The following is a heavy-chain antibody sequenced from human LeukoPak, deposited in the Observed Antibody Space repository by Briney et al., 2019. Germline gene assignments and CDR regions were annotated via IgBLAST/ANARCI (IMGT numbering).Heavy chain of an antibody. CDR3: ARLGIAVAGTLDY. J-gene: IGHJ4*02. Sequence: GESLKISCKVSGYSFTTYWIGWVRQMPGKGLEWMGIIYPGDSDTRYSPSFQGQVTTSVDKSISTAYLQWSSLKASDTAMYYCARLGIAVAGTLDYWGQGTLVTVSS. CDR2: IYPGDSDT. D-gene: IGHD6-19*01. CDR1: GYSFTTYW. V-gene: IGHV5-51*01.